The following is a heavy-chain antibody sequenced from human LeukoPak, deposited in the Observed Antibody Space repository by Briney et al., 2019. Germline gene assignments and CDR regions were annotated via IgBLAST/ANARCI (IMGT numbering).Heavy chain of an antibody. CDR1: GGSISSYY. D-gene: IGHD1-26*01. CDR3: ARDYRRELAEAFDI. V-gene: IGHV4-59*01. J-gene: IGHJ3*02. Sequence: SETLSLTCTVSGGSISSYYWSWIRQPPGKGLEWIGYIYYSGSTNYNPSLKSRVTISVDTSKNQFSLKLSSVTAADTAVYYCARDYRRELAEAFDIRGQGTMVTVSS. CDR2: IYYSGST.